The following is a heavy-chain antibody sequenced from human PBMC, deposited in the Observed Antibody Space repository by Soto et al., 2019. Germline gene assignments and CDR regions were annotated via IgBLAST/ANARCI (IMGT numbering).Heavy chain of an antibody. J-gene: IGHJ5*02. CDR3: ARLRIATNNYKWFDP. V-gene: IGHV4-31*02. CDR1: GGALNSGNYY. CDR2: IYVTGAV. Sequence: TLCLACRVSGGALNSGNYYWSWIRQVPGKGLEWIGHIYVTGAVDYNPSLRDRITISQDTSERQFSLNLRLVTAADTAVYYCARLRIATNNYKWFDPWGQGTLVTVSS. D-gene: IGHD2-21*01.